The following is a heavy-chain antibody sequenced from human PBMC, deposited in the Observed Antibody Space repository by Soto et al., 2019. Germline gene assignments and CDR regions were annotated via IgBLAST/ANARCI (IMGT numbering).Heavy chain of an antibody. J-gene: IGHJ4*02. CDR1: GYTFTSYG. D-gene: IGHD2-21*01. Sequence: GASVKVSCKASGYTFTSYGISWVRQAPGQGLEWMGWISAYNGNTNYAQKLQGRVTMTTDTSTSTAYMELRSLRSDDTAVYYCAFVSGRRGHGRDTDYWGQGTLVTVSS. CDR2: ISAYNGNT. V-gene: IGHV1-18*01. CDR3: AFVSGRRGHGRDTDY.